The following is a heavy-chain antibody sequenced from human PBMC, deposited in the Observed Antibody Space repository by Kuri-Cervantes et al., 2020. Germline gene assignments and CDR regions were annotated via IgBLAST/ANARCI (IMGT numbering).Heavy chain of an antibody. CDR2: INPSGGST. V-gene: IGHV1-46*01. D-gene: IGHD2-2*01. CDR3: ARGYLPAAILGGLFAGASHIRFDP. Sequence: ASVKVSCKASGYTFTSYYMHWVRQAPGQGLEWMGIINPSGGSTSYAQKFQGRVTTTRDTSISTAYMELSRLRSDDTAVYYCARGYLPAAILGGLFAGASHIRFDPWGQGTLVTVSS. J-gene: IGHJ5*02. CDR1: GYTFTSYY.